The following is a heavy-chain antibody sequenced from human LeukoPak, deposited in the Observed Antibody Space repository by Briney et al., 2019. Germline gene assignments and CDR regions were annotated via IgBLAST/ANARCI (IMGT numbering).Heavy chain of an antibody. J-gene: IGHJ4*02. D-gene: IGHD1-26*01. CDR3: ARDGVGATIDY. Sequence: PGGSVRLSCAASGFTFSSYWMHWVRQAPGKGLVWVSRINSDGGSTSYVDSVKGRFTISRDNAKNTLYLQMNSLRAEDTAVYYCARDGVGATIDYWGQGTLVTVSS. V-gene: IGHV3-74*01. CDR1: GFTFSSYW. CDR2: INSDGGST.